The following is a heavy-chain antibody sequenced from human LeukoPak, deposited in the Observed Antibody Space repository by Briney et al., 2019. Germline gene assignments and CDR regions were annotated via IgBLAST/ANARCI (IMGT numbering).Heavy chain of an antibody. V-gene: IGHV3-30*18. J-gene: IGHJ6*02. Sequence: GGSLRLSCAASGFTFSSYAMSWVRQAPGKGLEWVAVISYDGRNKYYADSVKGRFTISRDNSKNTLYLQMNSLRAEDTAVYYCAKDMECSSTSCYLYYYYGMDVWGQGTTVTVSS. CDR2: ISYDGRNK. CDR3: AKDMECSSTSCYLYYYYGMDV. CDR1: GFTFSSYA. D-gene: IGHD2-2*01.